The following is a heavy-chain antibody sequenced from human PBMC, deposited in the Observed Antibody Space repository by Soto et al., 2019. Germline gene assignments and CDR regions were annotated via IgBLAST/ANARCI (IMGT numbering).Heavy chain of an antibody. J-gene: IGHJ4*02. V-gene: IGHV4-59*08. Sequence: SETLSLTCTVSGGSISNYYWSWIRQPPGKGLEWIGYIYYSGSTNYNPSLKSRVTISVDTSKNQFSLKLSSVTAADTAVYYCARHPPSSVYYGAGGYFDYWGQGTLVTVSS. CDR2: IYYSGST. CDR3: ARHPPSSVYYGAGGYFDY. CDR1: GGSISNYY. D-gene: IGHD3-10*01.